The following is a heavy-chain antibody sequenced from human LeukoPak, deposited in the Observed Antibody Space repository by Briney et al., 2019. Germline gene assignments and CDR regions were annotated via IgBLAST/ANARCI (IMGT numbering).Heavy chain of an antibody. CDR3: ARVSQITIFGVVIKGYYYYYMDV. J-gene: IGHJ6*03. CDR1: GASMSDYY. V-gene: IGHV4-34*01. D-gene: IGHD3-3*01. CDR2: INHSGST. Sequence: SETLSLTCTVSGASMSDYYWSWIRQPPGKGLEWIGEINHSGSTNYNPSLKSRVTISVDTSKNQFSLKLSSVTAADTAVYYCARVSQITIFGVVIKGYYYYYMDVWGKGTTVTVSS.